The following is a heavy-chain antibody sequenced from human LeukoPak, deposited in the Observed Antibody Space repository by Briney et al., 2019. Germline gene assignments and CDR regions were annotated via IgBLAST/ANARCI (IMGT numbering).Heavy chain of an antibody. CDR2: IKSKTDGGTT. D-gene: IGHD4-17*01. Sequence: GGSLRLSCAASGFTFSNAWMSWVRQAPGKGLEWVGRIKSKTDGGTTDYAAPVKGRFTISRDDSKNTLYLQMNSLKTEDTAVYYCTFRFIDTVTYYYYGMDVWGQGTTVTVSS. CDR3: TFRFIDTVTYYYYGMDV. V-gene: IGHV3-15*01. CDR1: GFTFSNAW. J-gene: IGHJ6*02.